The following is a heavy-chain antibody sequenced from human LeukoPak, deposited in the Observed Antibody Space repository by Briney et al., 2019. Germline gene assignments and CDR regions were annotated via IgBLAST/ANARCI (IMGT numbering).Heavy chain of an antibody. Sequence: PGGSLRLSCAASGFTFSSYGMHWVRQAPGKGLEWVAVIWYDGSNKYYADSVKGRFTISRDNCKNTLYLQMNSLRAEDTAVYYCARDRQWLVSYWFDPWGQGTLVTVSS. D-gene: IGHD6-19*01. CDR1: GFTFSSYG. CDR3: ARDRQWLVSYWFDP. CDR2: IWYDGSNK. J-gene: IGHJ5*02. V-gene: IGHV3-33*01.